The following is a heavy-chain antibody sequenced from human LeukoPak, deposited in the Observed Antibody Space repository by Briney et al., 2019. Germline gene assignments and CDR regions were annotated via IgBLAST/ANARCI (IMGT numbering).Heavy chain of an antibody. V-gene: IGHV3-74*01. J-gene: IGHJ4*02. CDR3: ARDVGGAGSH. D-gene: IGHD3-10*01. CDR1: GLSFSSFA. Sequence: GGSLRLSCAASGLSFSSFAMSWVRQAPARGLEWVSRINEHGSITDYADSVKDRFTISRDNAKNTLYLHMNSLRAEDTAMYYCARDVGGAGSHWGQGTLVTVSS. CDR2: INEHGSIT.